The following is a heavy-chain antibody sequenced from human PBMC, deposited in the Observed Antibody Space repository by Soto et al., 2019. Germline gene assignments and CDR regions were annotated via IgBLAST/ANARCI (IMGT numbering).Heavy chain of an antibody. CDR1: GFTFSSDA. CDR2: ISYDGSYK. D-gene: IGHD1-26*01. J-gene: IGHJ4*02. CDR3: AKDQAVGGTLGLFDY. V-gene: IGHV3-30*04. Sequence: QVQLVESGGGVVQPGRSLRLSCVASGFTFSSDAMHWVRQAPGKGLEWVAAISYDGSYKPYADAVKGRFTISRDNSKNVRYLQMNSIRVEDSAVYYCAKDQAVGGTLGLFDYWGQGTLVTVSS.